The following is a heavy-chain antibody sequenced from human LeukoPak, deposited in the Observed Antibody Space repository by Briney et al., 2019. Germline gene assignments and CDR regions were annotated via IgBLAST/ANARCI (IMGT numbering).Heavy chain of an antibody. CDR2: ISSGSTYT. J-gene: IGHJ5*02. V-gene: IGHV3-11*03. CDR1: GFTFSDYY. D-gene: IGHD5-12*01. Sequence: GGPLRLSCAASGFTFSDYYMTWIRQAPGKGLEWVSSISSGSTYTNYADSVKGRFTISRDNAKNSLYLQMNSLRVEDTAVYYCARNGYSGYDRLNWFDPWGQGTLVTVSS. CDR3: ARNGYSGYDRLNWFDP.